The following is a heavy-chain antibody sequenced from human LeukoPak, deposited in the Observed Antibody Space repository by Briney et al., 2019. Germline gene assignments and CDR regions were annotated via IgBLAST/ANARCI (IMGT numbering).Heavy chain of an antibody. V-gene: IGHV4-30-2*01. J-gene: IGHJ5*02. Sequence: SQTLSLTCAVSGGSISSGGYSWSWIRQPPGKGLEWIGYIYHSGSTYYNPSLKSRVTISVDRSKNQFSLKLSSVTAADTAVYYCARGVAAAGYNWFDPWRQGTLVTVSS. CDR2: IYHSGST. D-gene: IGHD6-13*01. CDR3: ARGVAAAGYNWFDP. CDR1: GGSISSGGYS.